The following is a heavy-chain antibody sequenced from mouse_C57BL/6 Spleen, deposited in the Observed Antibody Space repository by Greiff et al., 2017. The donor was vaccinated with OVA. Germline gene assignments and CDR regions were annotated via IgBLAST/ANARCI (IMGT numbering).Heavy chain of an antibody. Sequence: VQLQESGAELVRPGASVKLSCKASGYTFTDYYINWVKQRPGQGLEWIARIYPGSGNTYYNEKFKGKATLTAEKSSSTAYMQLSSLTSEDSAVYFCASGGFDYWGQGTTLTVSS. CDR1: GYTFTDYY. V-gene: IGHV1-76*01. CDR3: ASGGFDY. J-gene: IGHJ2*01. CDR2: IYPGSGNT.